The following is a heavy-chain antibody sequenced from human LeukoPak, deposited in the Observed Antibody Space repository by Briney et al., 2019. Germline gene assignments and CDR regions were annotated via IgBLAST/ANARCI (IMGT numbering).Heavy chain of an antibody. CDR3: ARDWGKNRETPPFDY. CDR2: IGNDGRDK. J-gene: IGHJ4*02. CDR1: GVTFSSCG. D-gene: IGHD3-16*01. V-gene: IGHV3-30*02. Sequence: VGSLRLSRAASGVTFSSCGMHWVRQGPGKGPEGVAVIGNDGRDKFYADSVKGRFTISRDKSKNTLYLQMNSLRVQNTAVCHCARDWGKNRETPPFDYWGQGTLVTVSS.